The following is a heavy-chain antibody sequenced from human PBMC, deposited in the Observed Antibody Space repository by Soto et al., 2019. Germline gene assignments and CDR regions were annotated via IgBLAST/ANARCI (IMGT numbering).Heavy chain of an antibody. V-gene: IGHV3-11*05. D-gene: IGHD1-26*01. CDR2: ISSSSSYT. CDR3: AGDPYSGSSYSDY. CDR1: GFTFSDYY. Sequence: QVQLVESGGGLVKPGGSLRLSCAASGFTFSDYYMSWIRQAPGKGLEWISYISSSSSYTNYADSVKGRFTISRDNAKNSLYLQMNSLRAEDTAVYYCAGDPYSGSSYSDYWGQGTLVTVSS. J-gene: IGHJ4*02.